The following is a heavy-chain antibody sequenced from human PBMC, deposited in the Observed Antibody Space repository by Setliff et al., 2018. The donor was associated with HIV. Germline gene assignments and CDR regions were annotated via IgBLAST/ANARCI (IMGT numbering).Heavy chain of an antibody. CDR1: GYTFTSYA. J-gene: IGHJ5*02. V-gene: IGHV7-4-1*02. D-gene: IGHD3-22*01. CDR3: ARGPFSYDSSGYRRWFDP. CDR2: INTNTGNP. Sequence: GASVKVSCKASGYTFTSYAMNWVRQAPGQGLEWMGWINTNTGNPTYAQGFTGRFVFSLDTSVSTAYLQISSLKAEDTAVYYCARGPFSYDSSGYRRWFDPWGQGTLVTVSS.